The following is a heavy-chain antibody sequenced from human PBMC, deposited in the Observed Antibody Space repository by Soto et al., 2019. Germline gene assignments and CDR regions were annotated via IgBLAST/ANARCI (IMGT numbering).Heavy chain of an antibody. CDR2: MNPNSGNT. J-gene: IGHJ6*02. V-gene: IGHV1-8*01. CDR3: ARGLHKMRAARRGSKAYGTDV. D-gene: IGHD6-6*01. Sequence: SVKVSCKASGYTFTSYDINWVRQATGQGLEWMGWMNPNSGNTGYAQKFQGRVTMTRNTSIRTAYMELSSLRSEDTAVYYCARGLHKMRAARRGSKAYGTDVRGQGTTVTVTS. CDR1: GYTFTSYD.